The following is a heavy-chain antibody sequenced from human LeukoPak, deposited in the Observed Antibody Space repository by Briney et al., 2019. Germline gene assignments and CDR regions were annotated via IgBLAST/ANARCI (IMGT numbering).Heavy chain of an antibody. CDR1: GFTLSSNY. Sequence: GSPRLSCAASGFTLSSNYMSCGRQPPGKGVEWVSVMYSGGTTFYADSVKGRFTISRDNSRNTLYLQINSLRADDTAVYYCTKLKGWYGDGYFDYWGQGIVVTVSS. CDR3: TKLKGWYGDGYFDY. V-gene: IGHV3-53*01. D-gene: IGHD6-19*01. CDR2: MYSGGTT. J-gene: IGHJ4*02.